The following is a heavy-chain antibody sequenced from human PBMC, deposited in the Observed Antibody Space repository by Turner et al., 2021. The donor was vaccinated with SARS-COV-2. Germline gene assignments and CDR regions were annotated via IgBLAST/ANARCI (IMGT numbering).Heavy chain of an antibody. D-gene: IGHD5-18*01. CDR3: ATQGAIGYRYAS. CDR2: LYHSGRT. CDR1: GVSITSHTW. Sequence: QVQLQESGPGLVKPSGTLSLTYAVSGVSITSHTWWTWVRQPHGKGLEWIGELYHSGRTNYSPSLESRVTMSVDKSKNHFSLKLTSVTAADTAIYYCATQGAIGYRYASWGQGILVTVSS. J-gene: IGHJ4*02. V-gene: IGHV4-4*02.